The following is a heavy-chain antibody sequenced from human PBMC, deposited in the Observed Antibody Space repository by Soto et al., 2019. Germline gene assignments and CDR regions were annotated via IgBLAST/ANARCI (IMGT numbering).Heavy chain of an antibody. CDR2: ISFYNGNT. D-gene: IGHD3-10*02. CDR1: GHTFTSYG. CDR3: AEGGPYDSGGPPMFDYIDS. V-gene: IGHV1-18*01. Sequence: ASVKVSCKASGHTFTSYGISWVRQARGQGLEWMGWISFYNGNTNYAQKFQGRVTMTTDTSTSTAYMELRRLRSDDTAVYFCAEGGPYDSGGPPMFDYIDSWGQGTPVTVSS. J-gene: IGHJ4*02.